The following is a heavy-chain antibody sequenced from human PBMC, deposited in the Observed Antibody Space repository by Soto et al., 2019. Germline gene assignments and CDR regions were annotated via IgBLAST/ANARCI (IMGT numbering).Heavy chain of an antibody. CDR1: GGSLSGYY. J-gene: IGHJ5*02. D-gene: IGHD2-2*01. V-gene: IGHV4-34*01. Sequence: SETLSLTCAVYGGSLSGYYWSWIRQPPGKGLEWIGEINHSGSTNYNPSLKSRVTISVDTSKNQFSLKLSSVTAADTAVYYCARGQYCSSTFCSNYWFDPCGQGTLVTVS. CDR3: ARGQYCSSTFCSNYWFDP. CDR2: INHSGST.